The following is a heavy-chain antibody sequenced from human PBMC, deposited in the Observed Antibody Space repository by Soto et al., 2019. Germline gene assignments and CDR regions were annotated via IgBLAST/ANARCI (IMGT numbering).Heavy chain of an antibody. Sequence: LRLSCAASGFTFSSYSMNWVRQAPGKGLEWVSSISSSSSYIYYADSVKGRFTISRDNAKNSLYLQMNSLRAEDTAVYYCARDQGHYDFWSGYSAVDYWGQGTLVTVSS. J-gene: IGHJ4*02. D-gene: IGHD3-3*01. CDR3: ARDQGHYDFWSGYSAVDY. CDR1: GFTFSSYS. V-gene: IGHV3-21*01. CDR2: ISSSSSYI.